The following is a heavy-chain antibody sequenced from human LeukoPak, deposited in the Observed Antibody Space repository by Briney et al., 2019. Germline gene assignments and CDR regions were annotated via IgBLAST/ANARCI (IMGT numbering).Heavy chain of an antibody. Sequence: GGSLRLSCAASGFTFDDYAMHWVRQAPGKGLEWVSSISSRTTYIYYADSVKGRFTISRDNAKNSLYLQMNSLRAEDTAIYYCARDEWNYHDSSGYPLDYWGQGTLVTVSS. CDR1: GFTFDDYA. V-gene: IGHV3-21*01. CDR2: ISSRTTYI. D-gene: IGHD3-22*01. J-gene: IGHJ4*02. CDR3: ARDEWNYHDSSGYPLDY.